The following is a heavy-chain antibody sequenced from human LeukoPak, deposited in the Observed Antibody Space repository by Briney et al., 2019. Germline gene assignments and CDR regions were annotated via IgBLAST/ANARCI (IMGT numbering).Heavy chain of an antibody. CDR3: ARSHSGYCGGGSCYYYYYGMDV. J-gene: IGHJ6*02. Sequence: ASVTVSCKASGYTFTSYDINWVRQATGQGLEWMGWMNPNSGNTGYAQKFQGRVTMTRNTSISTAYMELSSLRSEDTAVYYCARSHSGYCGGGSCYYYYYGMDVWGQGTTVTVSS. CDR1: GYTFTSYD. V-gene: IGHV1-8*01. CDR2: MNPNSGNT. D-gene: IGHD2-15*01.